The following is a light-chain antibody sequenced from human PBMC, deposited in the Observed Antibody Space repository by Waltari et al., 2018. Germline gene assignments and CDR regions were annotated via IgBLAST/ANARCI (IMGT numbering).Light chain of an antibody. CDR1: KLGDKY. Sequence: SYELTQPPSVSVSPGQTASITCSGDKLGDKYVCWYRQRPGQSPVLVIYQDNRRPSGIPERFSASNSGNTATLILSGTQAMDEADYYCQAWDNAIALFGGGTKLTVL. V-gene: IGLV3-1*01. J-gene: IGLJ3*02. CDR3: QAWDNAIAL. CDR2: QDN.